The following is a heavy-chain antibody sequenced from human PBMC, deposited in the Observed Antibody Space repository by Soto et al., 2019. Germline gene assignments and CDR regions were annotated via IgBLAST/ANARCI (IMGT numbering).Heavy chain of an antibody. CDR1: GGTFSSYA. J-gene: IGHJ6*02. CDR2: IIPIFGTA. D-gene: IGHD3-10*01. V-gene: IGHV1-69*13. Sequence: AASVKVSCKASGGTFSSYAISWVRQAPGQGLEWMGGIIPIFGTANYAQKFQGRVTITADESTSTAYMELSSLRSEDTAVYYCARVSYYGSGSYYNKYYYYYGMDVWGQGTTVTSP. CDR3: ARVSYYGSGSYYNKYYYYYGMDV.